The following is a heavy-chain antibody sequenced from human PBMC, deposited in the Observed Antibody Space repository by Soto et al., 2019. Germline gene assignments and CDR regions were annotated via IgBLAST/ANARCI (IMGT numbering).Heavy chain of an antibody. CDR3: AKSWWNGDSLYYYYGMDV. Sequence: EVQLLESGGGLVQPGGSLRLSCAASGFTFSSYAMSWVRQAPGKGLEWVSAISGSGGSTYYADSVKGRFTISRDNSKNTLYLQMNSLRAEDTAVYYCAKSWWNGDSLYYYYGMDVWGQGTTVTVSS. CDR2: ISGSGGST. D-gene: IGHD4-17*01. J-gene: IGHJ6*02. CDR1: GFTFSSYA. V-gene: IGHV3-23*01.